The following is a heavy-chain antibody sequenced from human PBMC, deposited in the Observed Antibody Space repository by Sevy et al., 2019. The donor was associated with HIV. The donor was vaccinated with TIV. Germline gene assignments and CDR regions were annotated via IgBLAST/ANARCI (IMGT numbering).Heavy chain of an antibody. CDR1: GFTFSSYS. D-gene: IGHD3-3*01. CDR3: AGEQDPYYDFWSGYHNWFDP. Sequence: GESLKISCAASGFTFSSYSMNWVRQAPGKGLEWVSSISSSSSYIYYADSVKGRFTISRDNAKNSLYLQMNSLRAEDTAVYYCAGEQDPYYDFWSGYHNWFDPWGQGTLVTVSS. J-gene: IGHJ5*02. V-gene: IGHV3-21*01. CDR2: ISSSSSYI.